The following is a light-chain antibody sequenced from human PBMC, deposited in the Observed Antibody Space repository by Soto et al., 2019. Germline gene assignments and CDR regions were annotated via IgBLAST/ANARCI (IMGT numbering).Light chain of an antibody. CDR3: QSYDSSLSVV. J-gene: IGLJ2*01. CDR1: SSNIGAGYD. Sequence: QSVLTQPPSVSGAPGQRVIISCTGTSSNIGAGYDVHWYQHLPGATPRLLIYAHTYRPAGVPDRFISSKSGTSASLAITGLQVEDEADYYCQSYDSSLSVVFGGGTKLTVL. V-gene: IGLV1-40*01. CDR2: AHT.